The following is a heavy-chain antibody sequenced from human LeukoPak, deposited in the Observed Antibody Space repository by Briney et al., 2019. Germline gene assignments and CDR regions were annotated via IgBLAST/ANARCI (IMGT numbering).Heavy chain of an antibody. CDR3: AATTRRWLQAFDY. Sequence: ASVKVSCKASGGTFSSYAISWVRQAPGQRLEWMGWINAGNGNTKYSQKFQGRATITRDTSASTAYMELSSLRSEDTAVYYCAATTRRWLQAFDYWGQGTLVTVSS. D-gene: IGHD5-24*01. J-gene: IGHJ4*02. CDR2: INAGNGNT. CDR1: GGTFSSYA. V-gene: IGHV1-3*01.